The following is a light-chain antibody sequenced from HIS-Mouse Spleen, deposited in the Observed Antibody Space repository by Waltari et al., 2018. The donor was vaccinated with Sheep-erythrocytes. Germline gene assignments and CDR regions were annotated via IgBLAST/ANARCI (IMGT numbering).Light chain of an antibody. V-gene: IGLV3-10*01. CDR1: AFPNNY. CDR2: EDS. J-gene: IGLJ3*02. CDR3: YSTDSSGNHSNWV. Sequence: SYELTQPPSVSVSPGQTARITCSGDAFPNNYAYWYQQKSGQAPVLGIYEDSKRPSGIPERFSGSSSGTMATLTISGAQVEDEADYYCYSTDSSGNHSNWVFGGGTKLTVL.